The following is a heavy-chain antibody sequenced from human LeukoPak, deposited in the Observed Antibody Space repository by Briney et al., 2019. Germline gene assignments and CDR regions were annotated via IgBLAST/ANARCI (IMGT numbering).Heavy chain of an antibody. CDR2: IIPIFGTA. D-gene: IGHD6-25*01. J-gene: IGHJ4*02. V-gene: IGHV1-69*13. CDR3: ARVSAATRYFDY. Sequence: GASVKVSCKASGGTFSSYAISWVRQAPGQGLEWMGGIIPIFGTANYAQKFQGRVTITADESTSTAYMELSSLRSEDTAVYYCARVSAATRYFDYWGQGTLVTFSS. CDR1: GGTFSSYA.